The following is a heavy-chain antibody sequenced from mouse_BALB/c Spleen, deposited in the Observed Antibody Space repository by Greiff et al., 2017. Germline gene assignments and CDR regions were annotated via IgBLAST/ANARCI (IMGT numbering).Heavy chain of an antibody. CDR1: GYTFTSYW. V-gene: IGHV1-87*01. Sequence: VQLVESGAELARPGASVKLSCKASGYTFTSYWMQWVKQRPGQGLEWIGAIYPGDGDTRYTQKFKGKATLTADKSSSTAYMQLSSLASEDSAVYYCARDGNYLYWYFDGWGAGTTVTVSS. CDR3: ARDGNYLYWYFDG. CDR2: IYPGDGDT. D-gene: IGHD2-1*01. J-gene: IGHJ1*01.